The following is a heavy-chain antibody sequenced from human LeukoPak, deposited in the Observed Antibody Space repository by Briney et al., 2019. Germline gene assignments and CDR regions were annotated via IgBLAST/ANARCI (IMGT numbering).Heavy chain of an antibody. D-gene: IGHD1-26*01. CDR1: GFTFSNYW. Sequence: GGSLRLSCAASGFTFSNYWMSWVRQAPGKGLEWVANIQQDGSERYYVDSVKGRFTISRDNAKNSLYLQMNSLRAEDTAVYYCARDKVVGATYFDYWGQGTLVTVSS. J-gene: IGHJ4*02. CDR2: IQQDGSER. V-gene: IGHV3-7*01. CDR3: ARDKVVGATYFDY.